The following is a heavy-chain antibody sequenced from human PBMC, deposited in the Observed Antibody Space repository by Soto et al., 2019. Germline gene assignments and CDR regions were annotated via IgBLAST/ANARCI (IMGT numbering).Heavy chain of an antibody. Sequence: SETLSLTCTVSGDSIATGGNHWDWFRQSPGGKLEWIGSVYYSASSYYNPSLRSRVTISLNLSTNQISLRLTSVTAADAGVYFCARRRDTHQVGGLDVWGQGTLVTVSS. CDR1: GDSIATGGNH. V-gene: IGHV4-39*01. CDR3: ARRRDTHQVGGLDV. J-gene: IGHJ1*01. D-gene: IGHD3-16*01. CDR2: VYYSASS.